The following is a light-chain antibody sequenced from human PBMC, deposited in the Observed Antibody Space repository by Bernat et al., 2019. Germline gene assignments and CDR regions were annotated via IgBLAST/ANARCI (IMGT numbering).Light chain of an antibody. CDR2: RDN. Sequence: SYELTQPPSVSVSPGQTASITCSGDRLGNKYTCWYRQKPGQSPVLVIYRDNKRPSGIPERFSGSHSGSTATLTISGTQALDEADDYCQAWDSGSGVFGGGTRLAVL. J-gene: IGLJ3*02. CDR3: QAWDSGSGV. CDR1: RLGNKY. V-gene: IGLV3-1*01.